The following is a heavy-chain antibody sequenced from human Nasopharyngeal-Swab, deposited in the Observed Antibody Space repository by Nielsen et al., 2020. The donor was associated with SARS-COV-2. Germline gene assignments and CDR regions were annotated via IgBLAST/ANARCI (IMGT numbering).Heavy chain of an antibody. D-gene: IGHD3-3*01. CDR3: AKELGGTIFGVVIISDDAFDI. J-gene: IGHJ3*02. CDR2: ISYDGSNK. Sequence: GESLKISCAASGFTFSSYAMHWVRQAPGKGLEWVAVISYDGSNKYYADSVKGRFTISRDNSKNTLYLQMNSLRAEDTAVYYCAKELGGTIFGVVIISDDAFDIWGQGTMVTVSS. CDR1: GFTFSSYA. V-gene: IGHV3-30-3*01.